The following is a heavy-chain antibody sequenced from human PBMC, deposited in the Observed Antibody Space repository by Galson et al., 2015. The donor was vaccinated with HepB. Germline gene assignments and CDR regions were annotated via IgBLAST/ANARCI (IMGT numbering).Heavy chain of an antibody. CDR2: INPNSGGT. D-gene: IGHD6-13*01. V-gene: IGHV1-2*04. J-gene: IGHJ4*02. CDR3: ARAGYGSSWGLEN. CDR1: GYTFTGYY. Sequence: SVKVSCKASGYTFTGYYMHWVRQAPGQGLEWMGWINPNSGGTNYAQKFQGWVTMTRDTSISTAYMELSRLRSDDTAVYYCARAGYGSSWGLENWGQGTLVTVSS.